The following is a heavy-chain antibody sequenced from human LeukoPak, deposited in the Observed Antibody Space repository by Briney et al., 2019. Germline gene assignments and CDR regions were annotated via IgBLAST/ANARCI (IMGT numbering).Heavy chain of an antibody. D-gene: IGHD1-1*01. V-gene: IGHV3-48*04. Sequence: GGSLRLSCAASGFTFSSYSMDWVRQAPGKGLEWVSSISSSGRTIYYADSVKGRFTISRDNAKNSLYLQMNSLRAEDTAVYYCARKLYWGQGTLVTVSS. CDR1: GFTFSSYS. J-gene: IGHJ4*02. CDR2: ISSSGRTI. CDR3: ARKLY.